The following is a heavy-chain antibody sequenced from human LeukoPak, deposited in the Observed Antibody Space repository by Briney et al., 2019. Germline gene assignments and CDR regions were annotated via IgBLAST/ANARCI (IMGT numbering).Heavy chain of an antibody. CDR3: ARPVGNGDYVPYYFDY. V-gene: IGHV5-51*01. CDR1: GYSFTSYW. Sequence: GESLKISCKGSGYSFTSYWIGWVRQMPGKGLEWMGIIYPGDSDTRYSPSFQGQVTISADKSISTAYLQWSSLKASDTAMYYCARPVGNGDYVPYYFDYWGQGTLVTVSS. J-gene: IGHJ4*02. CDR2: IYPGDSDT. D-gene: IGHD4-17*01.